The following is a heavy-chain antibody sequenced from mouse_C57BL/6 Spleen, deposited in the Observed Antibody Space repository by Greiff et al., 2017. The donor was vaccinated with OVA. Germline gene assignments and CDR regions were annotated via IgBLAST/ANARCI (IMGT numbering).Heavy chain of an antibody. CDR3: ARSGYDYDGAWFAY. CDR1: GYAFSSSW. CDR2: IYPGDGDT. V-gene: IGHV1-82*01. J-gene: IGHJ3*01. D-gene: IGHD2-4*01. Sequence: VQLQQSGPELVKPGASVKISCKASGYAFSSSWMNWVKQRPGKGLEWIGRIYPGDGDTNYNGKFKGKATLTADKSSSTAYMQLSSLTSEDSAVYFCARSGYDYDGAWFAYWGQGTLVTVSA.